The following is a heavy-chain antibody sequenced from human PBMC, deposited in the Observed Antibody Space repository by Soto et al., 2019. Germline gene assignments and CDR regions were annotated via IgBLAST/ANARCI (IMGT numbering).Heavy chain of an antibody. CDR1: GGSTSSGVYA. V-gene: IGHV4-30-2*01. J-gene: IGHJ4*02. Sequence: PSETMSLTCAVSGGSTSSGVYAWNWIRQPQGKVLEWIGYIYHSGNTYYNPSLQSRVAISADSSKNQFSLKLSSVTAADTAVYYCARVRIADDDYGWGSKYYFDYWGQGTLVTVSS. CDR3: ARVRIADDDYGWGSKYYFDY. D-gene: IGHD3-16*01. CDR2: IYHSGNT.